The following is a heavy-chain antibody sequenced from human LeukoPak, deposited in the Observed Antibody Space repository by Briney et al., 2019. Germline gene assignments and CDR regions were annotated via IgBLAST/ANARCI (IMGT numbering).Heavy chain of an antibody. CDR1: GFTFSSYS. CDR3: ARQSGYDPAGPPCFDY. D-gene: IGHD5-12*01. CDR2: ISSSSSYI. Sequence: GGSLRLSCAASGFTFSSYSMNWVRQAPGKGLEWVSSISSSSSYIYYADSAKGRFTISRDNAKNSLYLQMNSLRAEDTAVYYCARQSGYDPAGPPCFDYWGQGTLVTVSS. V-gene: IGHV3-21*01. J-gene: IGHJ4*02.